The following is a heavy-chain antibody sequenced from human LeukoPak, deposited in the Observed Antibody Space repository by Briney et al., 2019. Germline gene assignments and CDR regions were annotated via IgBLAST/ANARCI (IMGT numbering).Heavy chain of an antibody. D-gene: IGHD1-26*01. CDR2: MYDSGST. Sequence: SETLSLTCTASGASITTYYWSWIRQSPGKGLEWIGYMYDSGSTNYNPSLKGRVTISVDTSKNQFSLKLSSVTAADTAVYYCANIRGRQAFEIWGKGTLVTVSS. V-gene: IGHV4-59*01. CDR3: ANIRGRQAFEI. CDR1: GASITTYY. J-gene: IGHJ3*02.